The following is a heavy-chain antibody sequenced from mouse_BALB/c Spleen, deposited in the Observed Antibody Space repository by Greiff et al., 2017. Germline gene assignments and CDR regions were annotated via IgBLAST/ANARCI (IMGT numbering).Heavy chain of an antibody. CDR1: GFTFSSYA. Sequence: EVKLMESGGGLVKPGGSLKLSCAASGFTFSSYAMSWVRQSPEKRLEWVAEISSGGSYTYYPDTVTGRFTISRDNDKNTLYLEMSSLRSEDTAMYYCARGGGYDGYYGWFAYWGQGTLVTVSA. J-gene: IGHJ3*01. CDR3: ARGGGYDGYYGWFAY. V-gene: IGHV5-9-4*01. CDR2: ISSGGSYT. D-gene: IGHD2-3*01.